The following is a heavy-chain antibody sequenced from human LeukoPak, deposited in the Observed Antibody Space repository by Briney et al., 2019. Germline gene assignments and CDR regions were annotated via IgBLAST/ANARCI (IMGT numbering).Heavy chain of an antibody. CDR2: IIPILGIA. J-gene: IGHJ4*02. V-gene: IGHV1-69*02. CDR3: ARTIGYCSSTSCYRDY. CDR1: GGTFSSYT. Sequence: SVKVSCKASGGTFSSYTISWVRQAPGQGLEWMGRIIPILGIANYAQEFQGRVTITADKSTSTAYMELRSLRSEDTAVYYCARTIGYCSSTSCYRDYWGQGTLVTVSS. D-gene: IGHD2-2*02.